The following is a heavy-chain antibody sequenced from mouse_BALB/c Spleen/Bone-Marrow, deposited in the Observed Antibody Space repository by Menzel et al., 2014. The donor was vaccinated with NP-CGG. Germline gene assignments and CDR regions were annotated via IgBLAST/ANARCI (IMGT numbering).Heavy chain of an antibody. CDR2: IHPGNSDT. V-gene: IGHV1-5*01. J-gene: IGHJ2*01. CDR1: GYTFSNYW. D-gene: IGHD3-1*01. Sequence: EVQRVESGTVLARPGAAVKMSCKASGYTFSNYWMHWIKQRPGQGLEWIGTIHPGNSDTTYNQKFKGKAKLTAVTSTSTAYMELSSLTNEDSAVYYCTTLARNNFDYLGQGTTLTVSS. CDR3: TTLARNNFDY.